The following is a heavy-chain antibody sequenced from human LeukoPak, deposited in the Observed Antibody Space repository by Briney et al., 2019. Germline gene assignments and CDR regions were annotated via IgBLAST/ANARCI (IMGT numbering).Heavy chain of an antibody. CDR3: ARVNPGMDIVVVPAAILQLGYYYYGMDV. Sequence: GASVKVSCKASGGTFSSYAISWVRQAPGQGLEWMGGIIPIFGTANYAQKFQGRVTITTDESTSTAYMELSSLRSEDTAVYYCARVNPGMDIVVVPAAILQLGYYYYGMDVWGQGTTVTVSS. CDR1: GGTFSSYA. CDR2: IIPIFGTA. J-gene: IGHJ6*02. V-gene: IGHV1-69*05. D-gene: IGHD2-2*03.